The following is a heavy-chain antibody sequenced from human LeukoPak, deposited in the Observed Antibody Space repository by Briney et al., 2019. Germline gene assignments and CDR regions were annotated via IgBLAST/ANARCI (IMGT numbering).Heavy chain of an antibody. J-gene: IGHJ4*02. V-gene: IGHV4-59*01. D-gene: IGHD3-16*01. CDR2: IYYSGST. CDR3: ARGGYYFDY. CDR1: GGSIYSYY. Sequence: SETLSLTCTVSGGSIYSYYWSWIRQPPGKGLEWIGYIYYSGSTNYNPSLQSRVTISVDTPKNQFSLKLNSVTAADAAVYYCARGGYYFDYWGQGDLVTVSS.